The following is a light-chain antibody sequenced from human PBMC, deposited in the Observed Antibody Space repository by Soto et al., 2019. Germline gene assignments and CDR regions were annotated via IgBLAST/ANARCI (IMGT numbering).Light chain of an antibody. CDR1: SSNIGSNF. CDR2: RNN. CDR3: AAWDDSLSGVV. J-gene: IGLJ2*01. V-gene: IGLV1-47*01. Sequence: QSVLTQPPSASGTPGQRVTISCSGSSSNIGSNFIYWYQQLPGTAHKLLIYRNNERPSGVPDRFSGSKSGTSASLAISGLRSGDEADYHCAAWDDSLSGVVFGGGTKLTVL.